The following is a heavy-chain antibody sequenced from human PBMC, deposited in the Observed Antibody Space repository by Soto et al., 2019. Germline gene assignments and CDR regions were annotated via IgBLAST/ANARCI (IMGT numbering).Heavy chain of an antibody. V-gene: IGHV3-23*01. CDR2: ISGSGGST. J-gene: IGHJ4*02. D-gene: IGHD6-13*01. CDR1: GFIFSDHN. Sequence: PGGSLRLSCAASGFIFSDHNMHWVRQAPGKGLECVSGISGSGGSTYYPDSVKGRFTISRDNSKNTLYLQMNSLRAEDTAVYYCAKAVDNSWYYFDSWGQGTLVTVSS. CDR3: AKAVDNSWYYFDS.